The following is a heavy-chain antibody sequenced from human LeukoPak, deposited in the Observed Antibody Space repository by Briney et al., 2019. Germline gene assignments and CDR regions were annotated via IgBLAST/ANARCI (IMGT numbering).Heavy chain of an antibody. CDR1: GYSFSNYW. J-gene: IGHJ6*03. CDR3: ARVLLSYYYGSGRVPYYYYYYMDV. D-gene: IGHD3-10*01. Sequence: GESLKISCKGSGYSFSNYWIGWVRQMPGKGLEWMGIIYPGDSDTRYSPSFQGQVTISADKSIRTAYLQWSSLKASDTAMYFCARVLLSYYYGSGRVPYYYYYYMDVWGKGTTVTVSS. CDR2: IYPGDSDT. V-gene: IGHV5-51*01.